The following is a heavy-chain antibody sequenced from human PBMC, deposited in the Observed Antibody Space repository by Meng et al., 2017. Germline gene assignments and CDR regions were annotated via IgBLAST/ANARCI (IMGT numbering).Heavy chain of an antibody. Sequence: ASVKVSCKASGYTFTSYDINWVRQATGQGLEWMGWMNPNSGNTGYAQKFQGRVTITRNTSISTAYMELSSLRSEDTAVYYCARSYYYGSGSYYNVRNFDYWGQGPRSPSPQ. CDR3: ARSYYYGSGSYYNVRNFDY. CDR1: GYTFTSYD. J-gene: IGHJ4*02. V-gene: IGHV1-8*03. D-gene: IGHD3-10*01. CDR2: MNPNSGNT.